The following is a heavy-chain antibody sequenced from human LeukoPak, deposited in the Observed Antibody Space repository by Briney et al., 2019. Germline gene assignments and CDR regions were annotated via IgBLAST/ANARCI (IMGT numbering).Heavy chain of an antibody. CDR1: GFTFSSYA. J-gene: IGHJ5*02. Sequence: PGGSLRLSCAASGFTFSSYAMSWVHQAPGKGLEWVSVISGSGVNTYYADSVKGRFTISRDNSKNTLFLQMNSLRAEDTAVYYCAKSYYYDSSGHKLNNWFDPWGQGTLVTVSS. D-gene: IGHD3-22*01. CDR3: AKSYYYDSSGHKLNNWFDP. V-gene: IGHV3-23*01. CDR2: ISGSGVNT.